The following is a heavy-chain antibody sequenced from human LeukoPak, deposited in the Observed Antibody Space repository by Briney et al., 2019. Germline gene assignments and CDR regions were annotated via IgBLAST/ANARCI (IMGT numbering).Heavy chain of an antibody. Sequence: GRSLRLSCAASGFTFSSYGMPWVRQAPGKGLEWVAVIWYDGSNKYYADSVKGRFTISRDNSKNTLYLQMNSLRAEDTAVYYCARAAYSALYNWFDPWGQGTLVTVSS. CDR3: ARAAYSALYNWFDP. CDR1: GFTFSSYG. J-gene: IGHJ5*02. D-gene: IGHD6-13*01. V-gene: IGHV3-33*01. CDR2: IWYDGSNK.